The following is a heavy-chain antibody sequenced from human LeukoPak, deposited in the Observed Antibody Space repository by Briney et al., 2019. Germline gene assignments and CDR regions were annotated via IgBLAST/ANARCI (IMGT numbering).Heavy chain of an antibody. J-gene: IGHJ4*02. CDR3: AKTRRGIAAAGAPFDY. CDR2: ISGSGGST. V-gene: IGHV3-23*01. CDR1: GFTSSSYA. Sequence: QTGGSLRLSCAASGFTSSSYAMSWVRQAPGKGLEWVSAISGSGGSTYYADSVKGRFTISRDNSKNTLYLQMNSLRAEDTAVYYCAKTRRGIAAAGAPFDYWGQGTLVTVSS. D-gene: IGHD6-13*01.